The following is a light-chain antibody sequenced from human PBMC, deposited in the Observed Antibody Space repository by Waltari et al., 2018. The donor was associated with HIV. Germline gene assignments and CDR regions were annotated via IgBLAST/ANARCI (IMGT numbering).Light chain of an antibody. J-gene: IGLJ2*01. V-gene: IGLV1-47*01. CDR2: RNN. CDR3: AAWDDRLSGRL. Sequence: QSVLAQPRSVSGTPGPRVNISCSGSSSHVSNNYVYWYQQVPGVAPKLLIYRNNQRPSGFPDRFSGSKSGTSASLAISGLRTVDEAEYYCAAWDDRLSGRLFGGGTKVTVL. CDR1: SSHVSNNY.